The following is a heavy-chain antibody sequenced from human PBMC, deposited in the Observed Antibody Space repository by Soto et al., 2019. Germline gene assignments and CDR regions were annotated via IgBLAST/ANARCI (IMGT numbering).Heavy chain of an antibody. Sequence: QVTLKESGPVLVKPTETLTLTCTVSGFSLSNIRMGVSWIRQPPGKALEWLAHIFSSDEKFYSTSLQSSLTISKDTFKSQVVLTMTNMDPVDTATYYCVRTPSLALELTRYYHGMDVWGQGTTVTVSS. V-gene: IGHV2-26*01. CDR2: IFSSDEK. CDR1: GFSLSNIRMG. CDR3: VRTPSLALELTRYYHGMDV. J-gene: IGHJ6*02. D-gene: IGHD1-7*01.